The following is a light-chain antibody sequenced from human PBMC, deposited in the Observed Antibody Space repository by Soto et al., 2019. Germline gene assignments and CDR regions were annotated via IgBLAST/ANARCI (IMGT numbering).Light chain of an antibody. CDR1: QSVLYSSNNKNY. J-gene: IGKJ2*01. CDR2: WAS. V-gene: IGKV4-1*01. CDR3: QQCASTPPT. Sequence: DIVMTQSPDSLAVSLGERATINCKSSQSVLYSSNNKNYLAWYQQIPGQPPKLLIYWASTRPSGVPDRFSGSGSGTDFPLTISSLQAEDAAVYYCQQCASTPPTLGQGTKLEIK.